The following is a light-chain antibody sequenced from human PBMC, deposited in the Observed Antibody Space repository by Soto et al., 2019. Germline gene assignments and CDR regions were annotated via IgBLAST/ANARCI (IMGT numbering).Light chain of an antibody. Sequence: EIVLTQSPATLSLSPGERATLSCRASQSVNTYLAWYQQRPCQAPMLLIYDASYRATDIPPRFSGSGSGTDFTLTISSLEPEDFAVYYCQQRRSWPPTITFGQGTRLEI. J-gene: IGKJ5*01. CDR2: DAS. CDR1: QSVNTY. CDR3: QQRRSWPPTIT. V-gene: IGKV3-11*01.